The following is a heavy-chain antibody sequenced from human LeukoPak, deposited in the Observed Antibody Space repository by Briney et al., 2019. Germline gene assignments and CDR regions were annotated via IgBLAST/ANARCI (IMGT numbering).Heavy chain of an antibody. D-gene: IGHD1-26*01. J-gene: IGHJ4*02. CDR3: ARGSRRLADFHY. CDR2: ISYSGST. Sequence: SETLSLTCTVSGDSISSSDYYWGWIRQPPGKGLGWVGTISYSGSTYYNPSLQSRVTISVDTSKNQFSLELSSVTAADTAVYYCARGSRRLADFHYWGQGTLVTVSS. CDR1: GDSISSSDYY. V-gene: IGHV4-39*01.